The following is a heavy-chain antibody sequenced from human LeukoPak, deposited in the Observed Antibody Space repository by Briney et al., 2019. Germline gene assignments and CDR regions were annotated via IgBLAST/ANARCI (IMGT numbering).Heavy chain of an antibody. Sequence: SDTLSLTCTVSGGPISSYYWLWMRQPAGKGLQGIGRIYTSGSTNYNPPLKSRVTMSVDTPKNQFSLKLSSVTAADTAVYYCARGSAVVSAFDYWGQGTLVTVSS. V-gene: IGHV4-4*07. CDR3: ARGSAVVSAFDY. CDR2: IYTSGST. CDR1: GGPISSYY. D-gene: IGHD3-22*01. J-gene: IGHJ4*02.